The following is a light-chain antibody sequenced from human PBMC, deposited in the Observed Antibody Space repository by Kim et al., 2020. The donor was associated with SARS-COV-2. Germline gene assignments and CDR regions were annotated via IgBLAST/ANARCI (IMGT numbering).Light chain of an antibody. J-gene: IGKJ4*01. Sequence: ASGGDRVTITCRPTQSIGTSLNWFQQKPGKAPSLLIYATSNLQSGVPSRFRGSGSGTDFTLTINSLQPEDFATYFCQQTYNTPRTFGGGTKVDIK. V-gene: IGKV1-39*01. CDR1: QSIGTS. CDR3: QQTYNTPRT. CDR2: ATS.